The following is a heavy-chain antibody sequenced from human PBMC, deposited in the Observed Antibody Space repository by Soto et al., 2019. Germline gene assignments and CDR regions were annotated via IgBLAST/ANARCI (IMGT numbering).Heavy chain of an antibody. V-gene: IGHV1-8*02. CDR3: ARMESFGSLNWFDP. CDR1: GYTFTNND. CDR2: MNPGSGGT. Sequence: ASVKVSCKASGYTFTNNDVSWVRQATGQGLEWMGWMNPGSGGTGYAQKFQGRVTMTRDISIATAYMELNSLTSEDTAIYYCARMESFGSLNWFDPWGQGSLVTGSS. D-gene: IGHD5-18*01. J-gene: IGHJ5*02.